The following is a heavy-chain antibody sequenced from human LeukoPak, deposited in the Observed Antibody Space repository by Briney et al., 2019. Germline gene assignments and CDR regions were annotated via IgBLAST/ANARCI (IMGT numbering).Heavy chain of an antibody. D-gene: IGHD3-22*01. V-gene: IGHV3-11*01. CDR1: GFTFSDYY. Sequence: GGSLRLSCAASGFTFSDYYMSWIRQAPGKGLEWVSYISSSGSTIYYADSVKGRFTISRDNAKNSLYLQMNSLRAEDTAVYYCARVKRGYYDSSGPIDYWGQGTLVTVSS. J-gene: IGHJ4*02. CDR3: ARVKRGYYDSSGPIDY. CDR2: ISSSGSTI.